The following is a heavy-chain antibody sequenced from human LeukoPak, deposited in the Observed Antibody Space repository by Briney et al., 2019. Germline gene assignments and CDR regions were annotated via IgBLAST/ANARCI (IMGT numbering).Heavy chain of an antibody. CDR1: GYSITSGFS. Sequence: SETLSLTCAVSGYSITSGFSWGWIRQPPGKGLEWIGAMSHSGSTDFNPSLKSRVSMSVDTSKNQFSLKLTSVTAADTAFYYCARQVEQGTIYYFDYWGQGTLVTVSS. D-gene: IGHD1/OR15-1a*01. CDR3: ARQVEQGTIYYFDY. V-gene: IGHV4-38-2*01. CDR2: MSHSGST. J-gene: IGHJ4*02.